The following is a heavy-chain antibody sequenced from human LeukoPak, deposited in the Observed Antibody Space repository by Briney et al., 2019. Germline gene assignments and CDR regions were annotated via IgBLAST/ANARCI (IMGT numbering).Heavy chain of an antibody. CDR2: IYHSGST. D-gene: IGHD2-15*01. Sequence: SETLSLTCAVSGYSISSGYYWGWIRQPPGKGLEWIGNIYHSGSTYYNPSLKSRVTISVDTSKNQFSLKLSSVTAADTAVYYCARTLGSGQLGWFDPWGQGTLVTVSS. V-gene: IGHV4-38-2*01. CDR3: ARTLGSGQLGWFDP. CDR1: GYSISSGYY. J-gene: IGHJ5*02.